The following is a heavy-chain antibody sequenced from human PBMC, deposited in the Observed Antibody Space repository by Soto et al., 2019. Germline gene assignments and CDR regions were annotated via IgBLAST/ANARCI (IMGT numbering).Heavy chain of an antibody. CDR2: INPNAGST. D-gene: IGHD3-22*01. CDR3: ARGGENYSDGGSFNWFDP. CDR1: GYTFTNYY. V-gene: IGHV1-46*01. Sequence: QVQLVQSGAEVKKPGASVKVSCKASGYTFTNYYIHWVRQAPGQVLEWMGIINPNAGSTSYAQKCQSRVTVTRDTPTRTVYMEVRRLRSDDTAIYFCARGGENYSDGGSFNWFDPWGQGTQVTVSS. J-gene: IGHJ5*02.